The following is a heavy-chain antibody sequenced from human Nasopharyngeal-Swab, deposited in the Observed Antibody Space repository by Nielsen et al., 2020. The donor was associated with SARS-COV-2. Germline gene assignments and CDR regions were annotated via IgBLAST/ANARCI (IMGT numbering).Heavy chain of an antibody. CDR1: GGSISSYY. CDR2: IYYSGST. J-gene: IGHJ3*02. V-gene: IGHV4-59*01. Sequence: SETLSLTCTVSGGSISSYYWSWIRQPPGKGLEWIGYIYYSGSTNYNPSLKSRVTISVDTSKNQFSLKLSSVTAADTAVYYCARGGGLGHYDFWSGYSQTSDAFDIWGQGTMVTVSS. CDR3: ARGGGLGHYDFWSGYSQTSDAFDI. D-gene: IGHD3-3*01.